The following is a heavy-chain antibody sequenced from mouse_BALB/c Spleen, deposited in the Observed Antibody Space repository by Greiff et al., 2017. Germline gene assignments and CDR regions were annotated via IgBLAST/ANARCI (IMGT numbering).Heavy chain of an antibody. J-gene: IGHJ4*01. CDR1: GFSLTSYG. CDR3: ARYDGYYDFYYYAMDY. Sequence: VQVVESGPGLVAPSQSLSITCTVSGFSLTSYGVHWVRQPPGKGLEWLGVIWAGGSTNYNSALMSRLSISKDNSKSQVFLKMNSLQTDDTAMYYCARYDGYYDFYYYAMDYWGQGTSVTVSS. D-gene: IGHD2-3*01. V-gene: IGHV2-9*02. CDR2: IWAGGST.